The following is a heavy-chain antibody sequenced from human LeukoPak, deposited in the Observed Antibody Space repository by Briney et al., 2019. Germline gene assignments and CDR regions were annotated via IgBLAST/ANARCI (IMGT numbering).Heavy chain of an antibody. V-gene: IGHV1-3*01. CDR2: INAGNGNT. CDR3: ASSPRGYYGSGRGHLDY. CDR1: GYTFTSYA. Sequence: ASVKVSCKASGYTFTSYAMHWVCQAPGQGLEWMGWINAGNGNTKYSQKFQGRVTITRDTSASTAYMELSSLRSEDTAVYYCASSPRGYYGSGRGHLDYWGQGTLVTVSS. J-gene: IGHJ4*02. D-gene: IGHD3-10*01.